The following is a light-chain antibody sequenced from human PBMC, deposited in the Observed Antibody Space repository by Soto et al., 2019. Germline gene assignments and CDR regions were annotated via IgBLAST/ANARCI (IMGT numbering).Light chain of an antibody. V-gene: IGLV4-69*01. CDR1: SGHSSYA. Sequence: QLVLTQSPSASGSLGASVKLTCTLSSGHSSYAIAWHQQQPEKGPRYLMKLNSDGSHSKGDGIPDRFSGSSSGAERYLTISSLQSEDEADYYCQTWGTGVFGGGTKLNVL. J-gene: IGLJ2*01. CDR2: LNSDGSH. CDR3: QTWGTGV.